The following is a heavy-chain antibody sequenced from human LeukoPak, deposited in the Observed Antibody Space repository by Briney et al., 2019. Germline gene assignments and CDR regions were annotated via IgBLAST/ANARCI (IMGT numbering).Heavy chain of an antibody. J-gene: IGHJ3*02. CDR3: ARDTPHYDFWSGYPNDAFDI. CDR2: ISSSSSTI. CDR1: GFTFSSYS. Sequence: PGGSLRLSCAASGFTFSSYSMNWVRQAPGKGLEWVSYISSSSSTIYYADSVKGRFTISRDNAKNSLYLQMNSLRDEDTAVYYCARDTPHYDFWSGYPNDAFDIWGQGTMVTVSS. D-gene: IGHD3-3*01. V-gene: IGHV3-48*02.